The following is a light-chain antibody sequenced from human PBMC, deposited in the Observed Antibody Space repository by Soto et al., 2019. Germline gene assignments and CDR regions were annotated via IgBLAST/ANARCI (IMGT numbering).Light chain of an antibody. V-gene: IGLV2-14*01. Sequence: QSALTQPASVSGSPGQSITISCTGTSSDVGGYNYVSWYQQHPGKVPKLMIYDVSNRPSGVSNRFSGSKSGNTASLTISGLPAEDEADYYCSSYTSSSTLVVFGGGTKLTVL. J-gene: IGLJ2*01. CDR2: DVS. CDR1: SSDVGGYNY. CDR3: SSYTSSSTLVV.